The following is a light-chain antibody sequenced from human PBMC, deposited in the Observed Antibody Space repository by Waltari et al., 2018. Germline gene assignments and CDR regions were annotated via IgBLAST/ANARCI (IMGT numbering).Light chain of an antibody. Sequence: DIVMTQSPDSLAVSLGERATINCKSSQSVLYSSNNKNYLAWYQQKPGQPPKLLIYWASTRESGVPDRFSGSGSGTDFTLTISSLQAEDVXVYYCQQYYSTPRTFGQGTKLEIK. CDR1: QSVLYSSNNKNY. CDR3: QQYYSTPRT. V-gene: IGKV4-1*01. CDR2: WAS. J-gene: IGKJ2*01.